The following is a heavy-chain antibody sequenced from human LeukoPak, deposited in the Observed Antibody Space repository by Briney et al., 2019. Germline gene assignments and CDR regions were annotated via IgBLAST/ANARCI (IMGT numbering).Heavy chain of an antibody. J-gene: IGHJ1*01. Sequence: ASGPTLVKPTQTLTLTCTFSGFSLSTIGEGVGWIRQPPGKALEWLALIYWNDDKRYIPSLKSRLTITKDTSEDQVVLTMTNMDPVDAATYYCAHRRYSSSSPSEYFWQWGQGSLVTVSS. CDR1: GFSLSTIGEG. CDR3: AHRRYSSSSPSEYFWQ. V-gene: IGHV2-5*01. CDR2: IYWNDDK. D-gene: IGHD6-6*01.